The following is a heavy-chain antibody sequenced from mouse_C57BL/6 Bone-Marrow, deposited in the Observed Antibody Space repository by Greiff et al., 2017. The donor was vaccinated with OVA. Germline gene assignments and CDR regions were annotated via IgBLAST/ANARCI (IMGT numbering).Heavy chain of an antibody. D-gene: IGHD2-2*01. CDR2: IDPENGDT. J-gene: IGHJ2*01. Sequence: VQLKQSGAELVRPGASVKLSCTASGFNIKDDYMHWVKQRPEQGLEWIGWIDPENGDTEYASKFQGKATITADTSSNTAYLQLSSLTSEDTAVYYCTTHYGYDDYWGQGTTLTVSS. V-gene: IGHV14-4*01. CDR1: GFNIKDDY. CDR3: TTHYGYDDY.